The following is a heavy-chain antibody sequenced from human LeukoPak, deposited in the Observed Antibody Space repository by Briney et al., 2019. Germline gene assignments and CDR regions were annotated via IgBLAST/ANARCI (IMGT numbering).Heavy chain of an antibody. CDR2: MNPNSGNT. Sequence: ASVKVSCKVSGYTLTELSMHWVRQATGQGLEWMGWMNPNSGNTGYAQKFQGRVTMTRNTSISTAYMELSSLRSEDTAVYYCASTTYSGSYYWGQGTLVTVSS. D-gene: IGHD1-26*01. CDR1: GYTLTELS. J-gene: IGHJ4*02. V-gene: IGHV1-8*01. CDR3: ASTTYSGSYY.